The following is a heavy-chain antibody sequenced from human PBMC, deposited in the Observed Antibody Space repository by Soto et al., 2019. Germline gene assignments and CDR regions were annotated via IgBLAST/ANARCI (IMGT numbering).Heavy chain of an antibody. V-gene: IGHV3-74*01. D-gene: IGHD2-15*01. J-gene: IGHJ4*02. Sequence: GSLRLSCAASGFTFNIYWMHWVRQAPGKGLVWVSRINSDGSSTTYADSVKGRFTIPRDNAKNTLYLQMNSLRAEDTAVYYCARDQTYTPDYWGQGTLVTVSS. CDR3: ARDQTYTPDY. CDR2: INSDGSST. CDR1: GFTFNIYW.